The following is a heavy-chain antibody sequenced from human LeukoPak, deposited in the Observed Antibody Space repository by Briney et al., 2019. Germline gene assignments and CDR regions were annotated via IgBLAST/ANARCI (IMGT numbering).Heavy chain of an antibody. CDR3: ARATAWNYHFYMDV. CDR1: GGSITSGTCF. V-gene: IGHV4-61*02. J-gene: IGHJ6*03. Sequence: SQTLSLTCTVSGGSITSGTCFWTWVRQSAGHGLEWIGRIYTGGVTNYNPSLKSRLSISLDTSKNQFSLKLTSLTAADTAIYYCARATAWNYHFYMDVWGKGTTVSVSS. CDR2: IYTGGVT. D-gene: IGHD1-1*01.